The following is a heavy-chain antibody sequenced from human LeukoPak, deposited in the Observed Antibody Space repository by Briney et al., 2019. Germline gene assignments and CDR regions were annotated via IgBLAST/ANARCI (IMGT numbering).Heavy chain of an antibody. CDR1: GFRFSDYT. CDR2: LGGRGGST. J-gene: IGHJ5*02. D-gene: IGHD3-16*01. Sequence: GGSLRLSCAASGFRFSDYTMTWVRQAPGKGPEWVSALGGRGGSTYYADSLGGPFTISRDNSKDMLYLEMNSLKVEDTATYYCGKEGGAWGQGTKVTVSS. V-gene: IGHV3-23*01. CDR3: GKEGGA.